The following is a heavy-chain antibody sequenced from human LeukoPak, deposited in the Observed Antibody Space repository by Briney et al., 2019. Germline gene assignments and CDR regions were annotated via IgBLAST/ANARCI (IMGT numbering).Heavy chain of an antibody. D-gene: IGHD3-10*01. J-gene: IGHJ4*02. CDR1: GFTFSSFW. Sequence: GESLRLSCVASGFTFSSFWMHWVRQAPGKGLVWVSRIYVDGRSTTYADSVKGRFTISRDNAKNTLYLQMNSLRAEDTALYYCARGDSLTYYYGSGNRGPFDYWGQGTLVTVSS. CDR3: ARGDSLTYYYGSGNRGPFDY. CDR2: IYVDGRST. V-gene: IGHV3-74*03.